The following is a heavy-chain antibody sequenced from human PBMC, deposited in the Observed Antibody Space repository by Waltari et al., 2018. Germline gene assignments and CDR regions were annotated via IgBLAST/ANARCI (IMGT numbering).Heavy chain of an antibody. J-gene: IGHJ4*02. V-gene: IGHV3-21*01. CDR3: VRGGTGMQRVESLDY. D-gene: IGHD3-9*01. CDR1: GFTFKTYS. CDR2: LSDPITSI. Sequence: EVQLVESGGGLVKPGGSLRLSCAASGFTFKTYSMNWVRQAPGKGLDGVSSLSDPITSIYYHVALRGRLTTSRDNAKNSLYLQLNSLRAEDTAVYYCVRGGTGMQRVESLDYWGQGILVTVSS.